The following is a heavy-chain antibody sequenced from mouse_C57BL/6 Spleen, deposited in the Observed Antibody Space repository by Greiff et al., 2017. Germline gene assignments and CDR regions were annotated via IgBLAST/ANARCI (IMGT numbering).Heavy chain of an antibody. V-gene: IGHV3-3*01. D-gene: IGHD1-1*01. CDR2: TFYSGIT. CDR3: ERADYYGSPDAMDY. Sequence: EVKLQESGPSLVRPSPTLSLTCTVTGFSINSDCYWIWIRQFPGNKLEYIGYTFYSGITYYNPSLESRTYITRDTSKNQFSLKLSSLTTEDTATYYCERADYYGSPDAMDYWGQGTSVTVSS. CDR1: GFSINSDCY. J-gene: IGHJ4*01.